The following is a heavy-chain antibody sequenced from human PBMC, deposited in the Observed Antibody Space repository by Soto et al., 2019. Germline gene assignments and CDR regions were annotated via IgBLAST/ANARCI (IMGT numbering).Heavy chain of an antibody. CDR2: IIPSFGTA. Sequence: QVQLVQSGAEVKKPGSSVKVSCKASGGTFSSYAISWVRQAPGQGLEWMGGIIPSFGTANYAQKFQGRVTITADESASTAYLGLSSLRSADTAVYYCARGFGDVYYCDYWGQGTLVTVAS. J-gene: IGHJ4*02. D-gene: IGHD3-10*01. V-gene: IGHV1-69*01. CDR3: ARGFGDVYYCDY. CDR1: GGTFSSYA.